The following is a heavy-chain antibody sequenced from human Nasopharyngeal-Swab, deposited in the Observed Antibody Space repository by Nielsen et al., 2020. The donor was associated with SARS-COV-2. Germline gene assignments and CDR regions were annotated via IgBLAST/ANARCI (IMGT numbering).Heavy chain of an antibody. Sequence: GESLKISCAASGFTFSSYWMSWVRQAPGKGLEWVANIKQGGSEKYYVDSVKGRFTISRDNAKNSLYLQMNSLGAEDTAVYYCLRGDSRDVWGQGTMVTVSS. CDR2: IKQGGSEK. CDR1: GFTFSSYW. J-gene: IGHJ3*01. V-gene: IGHV3-7*04. D-gene: IGHD3-22*01. CDR3: LRGDSRDV.